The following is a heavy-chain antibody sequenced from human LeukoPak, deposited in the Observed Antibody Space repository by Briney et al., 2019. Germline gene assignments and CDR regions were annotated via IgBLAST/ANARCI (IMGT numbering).Heavy chain of an antibody. CDR2: IYTSGST. CDR1: GGSISSYY. J-gene: IGHJ3*02. V-gene: IGHV4-4*07. D-gene: IGHD4-17*01. Sequence: SETLSLACTVPGGSISSYYWSWIRQPAGKGLEWIGRIYTSGSTNYNPSLKSRVTMSVDTSKNQFSLKLSSVTAADTAVYYCARGHDYGDYVYAFDIWGQGTMVTVSS. CDR3: ARGHDYGDYVYAFDI.